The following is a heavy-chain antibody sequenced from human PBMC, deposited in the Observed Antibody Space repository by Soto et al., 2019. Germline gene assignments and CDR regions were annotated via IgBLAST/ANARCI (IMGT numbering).Heavy chain of an antibody. J-gene: IGHJ4*02. Sequence: QMQLVESGGGVVQPGRSLRLSCAASGFAFSSYALHWVRQAPGKGLEWVAVISYDGSNKFYADSVKGRFTISRDTSKNTLYLQMNSLRAEVTAVYYCARVLGDYPNFDYWGQGTLVTVSS. CDR3: ARVLGDYPNFDY. CDR1: GFAFSSYA. CDR2: ISYDGSNK. D-gene: IGHD2-21*01. V-gene: IGHV3-30-3*01.